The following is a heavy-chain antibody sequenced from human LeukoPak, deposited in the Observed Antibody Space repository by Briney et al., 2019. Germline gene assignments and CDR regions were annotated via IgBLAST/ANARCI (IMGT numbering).Heavy chain of an antibody. CDR1: GFTFSSYS. CDR2: ISSSGSYI. V-gene: IGHV3-21*01. J-gene: IGHJ4*02. Sequence: GGSLRLSCAASGFTFSSYSMNWVRQAPGKGLEWVSSISSSGSYIYYADSVRGRFTISRDNAKNSLYLQMNSLRAEDTAVYYCARGEMAIIPVGASAYGGQGTLVTVSS. CDR3: ARGEMAIIPVGASAY. D-gene: IGHD5-24*01.